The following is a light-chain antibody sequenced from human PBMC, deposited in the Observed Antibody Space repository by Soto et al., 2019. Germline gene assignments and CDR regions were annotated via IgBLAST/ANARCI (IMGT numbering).Light chain of an antibody. CDR3: IQTVQAPYS. CDR1: QSLRHHNGYYY. CDR2: LGS. Sequence: DIVMTQSPLSLPVTPGEPASISCRSSQSLRHHNGYYYLDWYLQKPGQSPQVLIYLGSNRASGVPDRVSGSGSGTVFTRKISRGEAEDVGVYYCIQTVQAPYSFGQGTQLEIK. J-gene: IGKJ2*01. V-gene: IGKV2-28*01.